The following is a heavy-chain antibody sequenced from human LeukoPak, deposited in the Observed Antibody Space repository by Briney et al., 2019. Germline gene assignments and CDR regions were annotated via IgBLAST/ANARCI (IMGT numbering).Heavy chain of an antibody. CDR3: ARVRKWQLDY. CDR2: IYTSRST. CDR1: GGSISSGSYY. Sequence: SQTLSLTCTVSGGSISSGSYYWSWIRQPAGKGLEWIGRIYTSRSTNYNPSLKSRVTISVDTSKNQFSLKLSSVTAADTAVHYCARVRKWQLDYWGQGTLVTDSS. V-gene: IGHV4-61*02. D-gene: IGHD5-12*01. J-gene: IGHJ4*02.